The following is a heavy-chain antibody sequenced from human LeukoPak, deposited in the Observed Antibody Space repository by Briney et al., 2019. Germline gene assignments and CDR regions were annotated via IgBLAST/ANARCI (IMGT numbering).Heavy chain of an antibody. Sequence: GGSLRLSCAASGFTFSNAWMSWVRQAPGKGLEWVGRIKSKTDGGTTDYAAPVKGRFTISRDDSKNTLYLQMNSLKTEDTAVYYCTTDRSLTGYYGLDAFDIWGQGTMVTVSS. CDR1: GFTFSNAW. V-gene: IGHV3-15*01. CDR2: IKSKTDGGTT. D-gene: IGHD3-9*01. J-gene: IGHJ3*02. CDR3: TTDRSLTGYYGLDAFDI.